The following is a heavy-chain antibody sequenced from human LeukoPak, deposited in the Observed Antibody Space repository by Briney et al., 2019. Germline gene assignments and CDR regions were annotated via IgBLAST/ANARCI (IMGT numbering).Heavy chain of an antibody. D-gene: IGHD2-15*01. CDR2: IYHSGTT. CDR3: ARTFCSGASCPPGY. CDR1: GYSISSGHY. V-gene: IGHV4-38-2*02. J-gene: IGHJ4*02. Sequence: SETLSLTCTVSGYSISSGHYWGWIRQPPGKGLEWIGKIYHSGTTYYNPSLKSRVTISVDTSNNQFSLKLSSVTSTDTAAYYCARTFCSGASCPPGYWGQGTLVTVSS.